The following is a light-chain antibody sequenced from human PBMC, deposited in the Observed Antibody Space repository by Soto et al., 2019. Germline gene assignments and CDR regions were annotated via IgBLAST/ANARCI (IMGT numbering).Light chain of an antibody. J-gene: IGLJ7*01. CDR2: EVS. CDR3: CSYAGSDWV. Sequence: QSALTQPASVSGSPGQSITISCTGTSSDVGSYNLVSWYQQHPGKAPKLMIYEVSKRPSGVSNRFSGSKSGNTASLTISGLQAEDEADYYCCSYAGSDWVFGGGTQRPSS. V-gene: IGLV2-23*02. CDR1: SSDVGSYNL.